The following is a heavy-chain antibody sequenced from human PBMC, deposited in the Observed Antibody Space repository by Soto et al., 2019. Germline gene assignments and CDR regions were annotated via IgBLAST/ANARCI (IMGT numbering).Heavy chain of an antibody. CDR1: GFTVSSNY. Sequence: GGSLRLSCAASGFTVSSNYMSWVRQAPGKGLEWVSVIYSGGSTYYADSVKGRFTISRDNSKNTLYLQMNSLRAEDTAVYYCARGWGYSSSSPSRGYYYYGMDVWGQGTTVTVSS. V-gene: IGHV3-53*01. CDR2: IYSGGST. J-gene: IGHJ6*02. D-gene: IGHD6-6*01. CDR3: ARGWGYSSSSPSRGYYYYGMDV.